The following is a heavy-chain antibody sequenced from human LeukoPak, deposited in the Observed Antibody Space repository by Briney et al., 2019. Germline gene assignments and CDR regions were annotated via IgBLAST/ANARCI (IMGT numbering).Heavy chain of an antibody. CDR2: INHSGST. CDR1: GGSFSGYY. CDR3: ARDPPPNYYDSSGYFYY. V-gene: IGHV4-34*01. Sequence: SETLSLTCAVYGGSFSGYYWSWIRQPPGKGLEWIGEINHSGSTNYNPSLKSRVTISVDTSKNQFSLKLSSVTAADTAVYYCARDPPPNYYDSSGYFYYWGQGTLVTVSS. D-gene: IGHD3-22*01. J-gene: IGHJ4*02.